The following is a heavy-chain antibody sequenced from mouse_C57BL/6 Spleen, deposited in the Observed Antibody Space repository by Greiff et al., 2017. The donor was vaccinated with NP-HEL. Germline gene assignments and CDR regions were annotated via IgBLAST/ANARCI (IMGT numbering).Heavy chain of an antibody. CDR1: GYTFTSYW. CDR2: IDPSDSYT. CDR3: ARGGSGSPAWFAY. J-gene: IGHJ3*01. D-gene: IGHD3-2*02. V-gene: IGHV1-59*01. Sequence: VQLQQSGAELVRPGTSVKLSCKASGYTFTSYWMHWVKQRPGQGLEWIGVIDPSDSYTNYNQKFKGKATLTVDTSSSTAYMQLSSLTSEDSAVYYCARGGSGSPAWFAYWGQGTLVTVSA.